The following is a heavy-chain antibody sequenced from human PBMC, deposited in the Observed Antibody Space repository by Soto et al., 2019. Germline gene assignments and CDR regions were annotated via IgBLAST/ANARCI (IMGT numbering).Heavy chain of an antibody. V-gene: IGHV3-73*01. Sequence: GGSLRLSCAASGFTFSGSAMHWVRQASGKGLEWVGRIRSKANSYATAYAASVKGRFTISRDDSKNTAYLQMNSLKTEDTAVYYCTRDQVVPAAIRYYYYYYMDVWGKGTTVTVSS. CDR2: IRSKANSYAT. CDR1: GFTFSGSA. CDR3: TRDQVVPAAIRYYYYYYMDV. D-gene: IGHD2-2*01. J-gene: IGHJ6*03.